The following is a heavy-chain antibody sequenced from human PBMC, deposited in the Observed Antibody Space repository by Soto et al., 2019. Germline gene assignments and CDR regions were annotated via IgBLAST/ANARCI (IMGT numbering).Heavy chain of an antibody. D-gene: IGHD3-10*01. J-gene: IGHJ4*01. Sequence: SETLSLTCTVSGGSISNGGYYWNWVRQHPGKGLEWIGYIHYSGSTWYNPSLESRVTISVDTSKDQFSLKLRSVTAAGTAVYYCARVRGSGSYAAYYFDSWGQGXLVTVSS. CDR1: GGSISNGGYY. CDR3: ARVRGSGSYAAYYFDS. V-gene: IGHV4-31*03. CDR2: IHYSGST.